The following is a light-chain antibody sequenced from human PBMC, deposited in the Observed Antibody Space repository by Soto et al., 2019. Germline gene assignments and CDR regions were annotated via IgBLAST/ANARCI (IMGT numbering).Light chain of an antibody. Sequence: EIVLTQSPGTLSLSPGERATLSCRASQSVSSSYLGWYQQKPGQAPRLLIYGASSRATGIPDRFSGSGSGTDFTLTISRLEPEDFAVYYCQQYGSSPRTFGQGT. CDR1: QSVSSSY. CDR3: QQYGSSPRT. CDR2: GAS. J-gene: IGKJ1*01. V-gene: IGKV3-20*01.